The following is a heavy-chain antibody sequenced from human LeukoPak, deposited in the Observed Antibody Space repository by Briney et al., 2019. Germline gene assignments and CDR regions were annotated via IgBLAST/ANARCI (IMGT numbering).Heavy chain of an antibody. V-gene: IGHV3-23*01. CDR2: VSGSGDSA. Sequence: GGSLRLSCAASGFTFSSCAMSWVRQAPGKGLEWVSAVSGSGDSAYYADSVKGRFTISRDNSKNTLYLQMNSLRVEDTAVYYCGKEDLGVDRGTSDYWGQGILVTVSS. CDR1: GFTFSSCA. D-gene: IGHD1-1*01. CDR3: GKEDLGVDRGTSDY. J-gene: IGHJ4*02.